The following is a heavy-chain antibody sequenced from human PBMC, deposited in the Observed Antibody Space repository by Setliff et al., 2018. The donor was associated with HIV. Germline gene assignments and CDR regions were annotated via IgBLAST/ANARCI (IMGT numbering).Heavy chain of an antibody. Sequence: PSETLSLTCTVSGGSISSYYWNWIRQSPGGGLEWIGFIFSSGSTKYNPSLQSRVTMSIDTSKNQFSLKLSSVTAADTAVYYCARGLSFYDPGGFDYWGQGTLVTVSS. D-gene: IGHD3-22*01. V-gene: IGHV4-4*09. CDR1: GGSISSYY. CDR3: ARGLSFYDPGGFDY. CDR2: IFSSGST. J-gene: IGHJ4*02.